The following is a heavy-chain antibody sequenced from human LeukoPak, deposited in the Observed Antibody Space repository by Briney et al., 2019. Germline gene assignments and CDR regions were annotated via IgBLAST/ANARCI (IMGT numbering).Heavy chain of an antibody. D-gene: IGHD5-18*01. CDR3: AKDSRRGYTYGYLET. CDR1: GFTFSSYG. CDR2: IRYDGSNK. Sequence: GGSLRLSCAASGFTFSSYGMHWVRQAPGKGLEWVAFIRYDGSNKYYADSVKGRFTISRDNSKNTLYLQMNSLRAEDTAVYYCAKDSRRGYTYGYLETWGQGTLVTVSS. J-gene: IGHJ5*02. V-gene: IGHV3-30*02.